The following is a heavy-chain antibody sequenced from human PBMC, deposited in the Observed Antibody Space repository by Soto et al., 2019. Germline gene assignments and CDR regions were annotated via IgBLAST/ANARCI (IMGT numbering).Heavy chain of an antibody. CDR3: ARFRGSSGWYWRAVAFDI. Sequence: SETLSLTCAVYGGSFSGYYWSWIRQPPGKGLEWIGEINHSGSTNYNPSLKSRVTISVDTSKNQFSLKLSSVTAADTAVYYCARFRGSSGWYWRAVAFDIWGQGTMVTVSS. D-gene: IGHD6-19*01. CDR2: INHSGST. V-gene: IGHV4-34*01. CDR1: GGSFSGYY. J-gene: IGHJ3*02.